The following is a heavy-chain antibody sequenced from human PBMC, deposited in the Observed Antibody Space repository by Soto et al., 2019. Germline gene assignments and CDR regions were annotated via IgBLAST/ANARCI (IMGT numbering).Heavy chain of an antibody. CDR3: AKLPRRGGNYLRYFDWPDFDY. J-gene: IGHJ4*02. D-gene: IGHD3-9*01. CDR1: GFTFSSYA. CDR2: ISGSGGST. V-gene: IGHV3-23*01. Sequence: GGSLRLSCAASGFTFSSYAMSWVRQAPGKGLEWVSAISGSGGSTYYADYVKGRFTISRDNSKNTLYLKMNSLRAEDTAVYYCAKLPRRGGNYLRYFDWPDFDYWGQGTLVTVSS.